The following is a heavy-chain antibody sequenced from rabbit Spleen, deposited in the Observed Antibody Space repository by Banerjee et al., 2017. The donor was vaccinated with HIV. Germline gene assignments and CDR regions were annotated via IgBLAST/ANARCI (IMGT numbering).Heavy chain of an antibody. J-gene: IGHJ6*01. Sequence: SLEESGGGLVKPGASLTLTCKVSGFSFNSGYDMCWVRQAPGKGLEWIACIYAGSSGSTYSATWAKGRFTISKISSTPVTLQMTSLTAADPATYFCARDTGTSFSTYGMDLWGPGTLVTVS. V-gene: IGHV1S40*01. CDR2: IYAGSSGST. D-gene: IGHD8-1*01. CDR1: GFSFNSGYD. CDR3: ARDTGTSFSTYGMDL.